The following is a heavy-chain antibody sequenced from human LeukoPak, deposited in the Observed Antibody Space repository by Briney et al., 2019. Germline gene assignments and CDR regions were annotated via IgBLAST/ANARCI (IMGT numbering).Heavy chain of an antibody. D-gene: IGHD1-26*01. Sequence: GASVKVSCKASGGTFNIYAISWVRQAPGQGLEWMGGIIPISGTANYAQKFQGRVTITADESTSTAYVELSSLRSEDTAVYYCGRGGRVGATAFDYYYMDVWGKGTTVTVSS. CDR3: GRGGRVGATAFDYYYMDV. V-gene: IGHV1-69*13. CDR1: GGTFNIYA. J-gene: IGHJ6*03. CDR2: IIPISGTA.